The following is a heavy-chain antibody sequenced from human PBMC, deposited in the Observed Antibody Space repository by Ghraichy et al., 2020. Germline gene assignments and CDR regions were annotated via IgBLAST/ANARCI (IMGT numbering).Heavy chain of an antibody. Sequence: SETLSLTCTVSGGAISSSSYSWGWIRQTPWKGLEWIGSIFQSGSTHYNPSLKSRVTISMDTSMNRFSLKLSSVTAADRAIYYCATPQGSRSYSLGDAFHIWGQGTVVTVSS. J-gene: IGHJ3*02. D-gene: IGHD1-26*01. V-gene: IGHV4-39*01. CDR2: IFQSGST. CDR1: GGAISSSSYS. CDR3: ATPQGSRSYSLGDAFHI.